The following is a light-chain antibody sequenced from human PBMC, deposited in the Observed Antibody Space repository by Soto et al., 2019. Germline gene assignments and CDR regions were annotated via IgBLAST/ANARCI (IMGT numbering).Light chain of an antibody. CDR1: QIFLNSSNNKNY. CDR2: WAS. J-gene: IGKJ1*01. Sequence: DIVMTQSPDSLAVSLGERATINCKSSQIFLNSSNNKNYLAWYQQKPGQPPKLLIYWASTRESGVPDRFSGSGSGTDFTLTISSLQAEDVAVYYCQQYYSTLTWTFGQGTKVDIK. V-gene: IGKV4-1*01. CDR3: QQYYSTLTWT.